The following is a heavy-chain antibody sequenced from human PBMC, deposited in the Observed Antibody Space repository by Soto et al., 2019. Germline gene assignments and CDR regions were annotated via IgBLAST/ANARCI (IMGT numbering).Heavy chain of an antibody. Sequence: QVQLVESGGGVVQPGRSLRLSCAASGFIFNTYGMHWVRQAPGKGLERLAVVWYDGSKQYYADSVKGRFTISKDNSKNMVYLQMNRLRAEDTAVYDCARAVRGVAIDYCGQGTLVTVSS. J-gene: IGHJ4*02. V-gene: IGHV3-33*01. CDR1: GFIFNTYG. CDR2: VWYDGSKQ. CDR3: ARAVRGVAIDY. D-gene: IGHD3-10*01.